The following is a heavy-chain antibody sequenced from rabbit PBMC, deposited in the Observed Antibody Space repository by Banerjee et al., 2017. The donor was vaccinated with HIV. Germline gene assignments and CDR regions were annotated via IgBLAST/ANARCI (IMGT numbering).Heavy chain of an antibody. CDR1: GFSFTYIDY. CDR2: VSAGVSFTT. Sequence: QSLAESGGDMVKPGASLTLTCTASGFSFTYIDYLCWVRQPPGKGPEWIACVSAGVSFTTYYATWAKGRFTISKTSSTTVTLQMTSLTAADTATYFCARDSGTSFSSYGMDLWGQGTLVTVS. V-gene: IGHV1S40*01. CDR3: ARDSGTSFSSYGMDL. J-gene: IGHJ6*01. D-gene: IGHD8-1*01.